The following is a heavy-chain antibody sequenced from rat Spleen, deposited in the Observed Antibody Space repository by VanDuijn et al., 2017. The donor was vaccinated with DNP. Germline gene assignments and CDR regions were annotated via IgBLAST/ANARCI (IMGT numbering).Heavy chain of an antibody. V-gene: IGHV3-1*01. D-gene: IGHD1-12*02. CDR2: ISYSGRT. J-gene: IGHJ2*01. CDR1: GYSITNNY. Sequence: EVQLQESGPGLVEPSQSLSLTCSVTGYSITNNYWGWIRKFPGNKMEYIGHISYSGRTHYNSSLKSRIPITRDTSRNQFFLRLNSVTTEDTATYYCARLNYYYDGSYYYFVQWGQGVMVTVSS. CDR3: ARLNYYYDGSYYYFVQ.